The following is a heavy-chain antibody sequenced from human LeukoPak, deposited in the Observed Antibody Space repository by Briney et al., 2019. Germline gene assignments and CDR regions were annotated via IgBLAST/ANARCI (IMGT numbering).Heavy chain of an antibody. Sequence: GGSLRLSCTASGFTFGDYAMSWFRQAPGKGLEWVGFIRSKAYGGTTEYAASVKGRFTISRDDSKSIAYLQMNSLKTEDTAVYYCTREVGMTYYDFWSGYYNGFDYWGQGTLVIVSS. D-gene: IGHD3-3*01. V-gene: IGHV3-49*03. CDR2: IRSKAYGGTT. J-gene: IGHJ4*02. CDR1: GFTFGDYA. CDR3: TREVGMTYYDFWSGYYNGFDY.